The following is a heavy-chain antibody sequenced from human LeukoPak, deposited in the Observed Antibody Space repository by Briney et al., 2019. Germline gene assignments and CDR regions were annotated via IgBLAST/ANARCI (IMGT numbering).Heavy chain of an antibody. D-gene: IGHD3-3*01. J-gene: IGHJ6*03. V-gene: IGHV4-4*07. CDR1: GGSISSYY. Sequence: SETLSLTCTVSGGSISSYYWSWIRQPAGKGLEWIGRIYTSGSTNYNPSLKSRVTMSVDTSKNQFSLKVSSVTAADTAVYYCARDLVFDFWSGSNYYYYMDVWGKGTTVTVSS. CDR3: ARDLVFDFWSGSNYYYYMDV. CDR2: IYTSGST.